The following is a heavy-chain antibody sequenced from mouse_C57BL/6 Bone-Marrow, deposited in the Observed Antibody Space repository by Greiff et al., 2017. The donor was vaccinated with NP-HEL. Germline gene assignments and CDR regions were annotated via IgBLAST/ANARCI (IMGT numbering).Heavy chain of an antibody. Sequence: EVKLMESGGGLVKPGGSLKLSCAASGFTFSDYGMHWVRQAPEKGLEWVAYISSGSSTIYYADTVKGRFTISRDNAKNTLFLQMTSLRSEDTAMYYCARGTGTPLYYFDYWGQGTTLTVSS. J-gene: IGHJ2*01. CDR3: ARGTGTPLYYFDY. CDR1: GFTFSDYG. D-gene: IGHD4-1*01. V-gene: IGHV5-17*01. CDR2: ISSGSSTI.